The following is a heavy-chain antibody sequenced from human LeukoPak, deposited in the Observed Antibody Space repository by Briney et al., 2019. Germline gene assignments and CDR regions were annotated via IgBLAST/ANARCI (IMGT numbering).Heavy chain of an antibody. CDR1: GGSISSYY. Sequence: SETLSLTCTVSGGSISSYYWSWIRQTPGKGLEWIGYIYYSGSTNYNPSLKGRVTISVDTSKNQFSLKLSSVTAADTAVYYCARTPPPYYYDSSGYYGYYFDYWGQGTLVTVSS. D-gene: IGHD3-22*01. J-gene: IGHJ4*02. V-gene: IGHV4-59*08. CDR2: IYYSGST. CDR3: ARTPPPYYYDSSGYYGYYFDY.